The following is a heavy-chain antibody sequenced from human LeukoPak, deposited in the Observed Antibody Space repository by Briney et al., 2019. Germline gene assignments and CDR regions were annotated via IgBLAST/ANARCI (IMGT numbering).Heavy chain of an antibody. CDR2: ITASDGRGRA. J-gene: IGHJ3*02. D-gene: IGHD2-21*01. Sequence: PGGSLRLSCEASRFTFSSDVMTWVRQAPGKGLEWVSTITASDGRGRAFYADSVKGRFTISRDNSKNTLYLQMNSLRAEDTAVYYCARDGGRGGESAFDIWGQGTMVTVSS. CDR3: ARDGGRGGESAFDI. CDR1: RFTFSSDV. V-gene: IGHV3-23*01.